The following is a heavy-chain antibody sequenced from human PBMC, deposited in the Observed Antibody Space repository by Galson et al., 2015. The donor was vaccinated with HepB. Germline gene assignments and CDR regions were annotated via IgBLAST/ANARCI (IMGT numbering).Heavy chain of an antibody. V-gene: IGHV3-11*06. D-gene: IGHD3-16*01. Sequence: SLRLSCAASGFTFSDYYMSWIRQAPGKGLEWVSYISTSSSYTNYADSVKGRFTISRDNAKNSLYLQMNSLRAEDTAVYYCARSLGRTYYDYWGQGTLVTVSS. CDR1: GFTFSDYY. J-gene: IGHJ4*02. CDR3: ARSLGRTYYDY. CDR2: ISTSSSYT.